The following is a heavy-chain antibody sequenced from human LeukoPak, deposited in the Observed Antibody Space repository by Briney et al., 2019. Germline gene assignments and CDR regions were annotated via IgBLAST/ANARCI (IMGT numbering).Heavy chain of an antibody. V-gene: IGHV3-48*03. Sequence: GGSLRLSCAASGFTFSSYEMNWVRQAPGKGLEWVSYISSSGSTIYYADSVKGRFTISRDNAKNSLYLQMNSLRAEDTAVYYCASLGAPYDTLTDDYWGQGTLVTVSS. CDR2: ISSSGSTI. J-gene: IGHJ4*02. CDR3: ASLGAPYDTLTDDY. CDR1: GFTFSSYE. D-gene: IGHD3-9*01.